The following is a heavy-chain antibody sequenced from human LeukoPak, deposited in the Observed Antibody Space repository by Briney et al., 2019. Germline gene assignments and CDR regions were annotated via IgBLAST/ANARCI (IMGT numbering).Heavy chain of an antibody. D-gene: IGHD4-17*01. CDR2: IRSTANGYAT. CDR3: ARSDYGDYAFDY. V-gene: IGHV3-73*01. CDR1: GFTSSGSA. Sequence: GGSLRLSCAASGFTSSGSALHWVRQASGKGLEWVGRIRSTANGYATAYAASVKGRFTISRDDSKNTAYLQMNSLRAEDTAVYYCARSDYGDYAFDYWGQGTLVTVSS. J-gene: IGHJ4*02.